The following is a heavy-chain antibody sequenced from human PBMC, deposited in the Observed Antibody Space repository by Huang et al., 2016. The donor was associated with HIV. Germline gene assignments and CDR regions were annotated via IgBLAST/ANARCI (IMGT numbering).Heavy chain of an antibody. CDR1: GASIASGSYF. J-gene: IGHJ4*02. V-gene: IGHV4-61*09. Sequence: VQLQESGPGLVKPSQTLSLSCNVSGASIASGSYFWNWIRQPAGGGLEWIGHILTTGSTDYNPSLKSRVAVSSDPSKNQFSLSLRSVTAADTAVYFCARGRVTSSGVVQSYDYWGQGSLVTVSS. CDR3: ARGRVTSSGVVQSYDY. D-gene: IGHD3-3*01. CDR2: ILTTGST.